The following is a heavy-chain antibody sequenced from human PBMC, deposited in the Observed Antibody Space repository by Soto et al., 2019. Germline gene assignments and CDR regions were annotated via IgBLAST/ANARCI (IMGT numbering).Heavy chain of an antibody. CDR1: GYSFTSYW. V-gene: IGHV5-10-1*01. CDR2: IDPSDSYT. D-gene: IGHD6-19*01. J-gene: IGHJ4*02. Sequence: PGESLKISCKGSGYSFTSYWITWVRQMPGKGLEWMGRIDPSDSYTNYNPSFQGHVTISADKSISTAYLQWSSLKASDTAMYYCASSRWLGSSYYDYWGQGTLVTVSS. CDR3: ASSRWLGSSYYDY.